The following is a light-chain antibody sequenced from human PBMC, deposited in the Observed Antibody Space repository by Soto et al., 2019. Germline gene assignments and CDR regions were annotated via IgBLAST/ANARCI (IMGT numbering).Light chain of an antibody. CDR2: GHN. V-gene: IGLV1-40*01. Sequence: QSVLTQPPSVSGAPGQRVTISCTGSYSNIGAGYEVHWYQQIPGTAPKLLISGHNNRPSGVPDRFFGSKSGTSDSLTIIGLRAEDEADYYCQSYDSSLSGSGVFGGGTKVTVL. CDR1: YSNIGAGYE. J-gene: IGLJ3*02. CDR3: QSYDSSLSGSGV.